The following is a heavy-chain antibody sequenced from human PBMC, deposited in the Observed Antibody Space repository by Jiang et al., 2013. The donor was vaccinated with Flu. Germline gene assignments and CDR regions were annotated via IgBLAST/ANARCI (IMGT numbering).Heavy chain of an antibody. CDR1: GGSISSSSFC. D-gene: IGHD5-18*01. V-gene: IGHV4-39*07. CDR2: IYCGGSS. J-gene: IGHJ4*02. CDR3: ARPVYGSPYGYGH. Sequence: PGLVKPSETLSLTCTVSGGSISSSSFCWGWIRQPPGKGLEWIGSIYCGGSSYYNPSLKSRVTISLDTSKNQFSLKLSSVTAADTAVYYCARPVYGSPYGYGHWGQGTLVTVSS.